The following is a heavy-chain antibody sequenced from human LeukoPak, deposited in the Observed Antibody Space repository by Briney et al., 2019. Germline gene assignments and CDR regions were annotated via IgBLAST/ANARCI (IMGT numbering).Heavy chain of an antibody. CDR3: AKDRYDSSGYYDY. Sequence: PGGSLRLSCAASGFTFSSYAMSWVRQAPGKGLEWVSAISGSGGSTYYADSVKGRFTISRDNSKNTLYLQMDSLRAEDTAVYYCAKDRYDSSGYYDYWGQGTLVTVSS. D-gene: IGHD3-22*01. V-gene: IGHV3-23*01. CDR2: ISGSGGST. CDR1: GFTFSSYA. J-gene: IGHJ4*02.